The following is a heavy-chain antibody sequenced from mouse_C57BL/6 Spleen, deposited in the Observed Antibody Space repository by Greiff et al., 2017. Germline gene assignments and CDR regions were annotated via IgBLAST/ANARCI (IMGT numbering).Heavy chain of an antibody. CDR2: IYPGDGDT. D-gene: IGHD3-2*02. CDR3: ARELTAQANYFDY. CDR1: GYAFSSSW. V-gene: IGHV1-82*01. J-gene: IGHJ2*01. Sequence: VKLMESGPELVKPGASVKISCKASGYAFSSSWMNWVKQRPGKGLEWIGRIYPGDGDTNYNGKFKGKATMTADKSSTTAYMQISSLTSEDSAVYVCARELTAQANYFDYWGQGTTLTVSS.